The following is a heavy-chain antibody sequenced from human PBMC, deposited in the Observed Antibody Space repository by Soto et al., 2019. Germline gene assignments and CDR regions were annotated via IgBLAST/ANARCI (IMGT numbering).Heavy chain of an antibody. V-gene: IGHV1-69*02. CDR1: GGTFSSYT. D-gene: IGHD2-2*01. CDR2: IIPILGIA. J-gene: IGHJ6*03. Sequence: SVKVSCKASGGTFSSYTISWVRQAPGQGLEWMGRIIPILGIANYAQKFQGRVTITADKSTSTAYMELSSLRSEDTAVYYCASWGRQVVPAASNYYYLDVWGKGTTVTVSS. CDR3: ASWGRQVVPAASNYYYLDV.